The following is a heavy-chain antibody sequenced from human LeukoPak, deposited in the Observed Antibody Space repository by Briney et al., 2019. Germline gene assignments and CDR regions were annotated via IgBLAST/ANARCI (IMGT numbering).Heavy chain of an antibody. CDR3: ARDRGAGSRFDY. CDR2: IYTSGST. J-gene: IGHJ4*02. D-gene: IGHD4-17*01. CDR1: GGSISSGSYY. Sequence: SETLSLTSTVSGGSISSGSYYWSWIRQPAGKGLEWIGRIYTSGSTNYNPSLKSRVTISVDTSKNQFSLNLSSVTAADTAVYYCARDRGAGSRFDYWGQGTLVTVSS. V-gene: IGHV4-61*02.